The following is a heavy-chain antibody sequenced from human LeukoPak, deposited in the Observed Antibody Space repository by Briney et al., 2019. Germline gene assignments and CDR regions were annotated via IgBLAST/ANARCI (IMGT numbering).Heavy chain of an antibody. CDR2: IYNSGST. J-gene: IGHJ4*02. V-gene: IGHV4-59*08. CDR3: ARHEAAALSSLDY. D-gene: IGHD6-13*01. Sequence: VKPSETLSLTCTVSGGSISSYYWSWIRQPPGKGLEWIGYIYNSGSTNYNPSLKSRVAISVDTSKNQFSLKLSSVTAADTAVYYCARHEAAALSSLDYWGQGTLVTVSS. CDR1: GGSISSYY.